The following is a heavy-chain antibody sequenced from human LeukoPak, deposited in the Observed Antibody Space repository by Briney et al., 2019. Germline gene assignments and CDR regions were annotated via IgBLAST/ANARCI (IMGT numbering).Heavy chain of an antibody. V-gene: IGHV3-21*01. D-gene: IGHD6-13*01. CDR1: GFTFSSYS. Sequence: GGSLRLSCEASGFTFSSYSMNWVRQAPGKGLEWVSSISTSSTYIYYADSVKGRFTISRDNSKNTLYLQMNSLRAEDTAVYYCGVAAAAGMDVWGQGTTVTVSS. J-gene: IGHJ6*02. CDR3: GVAAAAGMDV. CDR2: ISTSSTYI.